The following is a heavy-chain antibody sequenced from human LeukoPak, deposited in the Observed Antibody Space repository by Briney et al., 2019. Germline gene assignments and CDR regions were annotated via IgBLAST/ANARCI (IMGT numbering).Heavy chain of an antibody. CDR2: IAYDGGNE. V-gene: IGHV3-30*18. J-gene: IGHJ4*02. CDR3: AKVRWDNSGWYYLDS. CDR1: GFSFKDYN. D-gene: IGHD6-19*01. Sequence: PGRSLRLSCAASGFSFKDYNMHWVRQAPGKGLEWVAVIAYDGGNEYYTDSVKGRFTISRDNSKSTLYLQMNSLRAEDTAVYYCAKVRWDNSGWYYLDSWGLGTLVTVSS.